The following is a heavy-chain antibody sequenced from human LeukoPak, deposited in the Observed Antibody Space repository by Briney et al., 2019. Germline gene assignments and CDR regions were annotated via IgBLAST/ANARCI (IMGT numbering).Heavy chain of an antibody. Sequence: SGGSLRLSCAASEFTFDDYGMGWVRQAPGKGLEWVSSISSSSSYIYYADSVKGRFTISRDNAKNSLYLQMNSLRAEDTAVYYCASLLQQFDYWGQGTLVTVSS. D-gene: IGHD4-11*01. CDR1: EFTFDDYG. CDR3: ASLLQQFDY. V-gene: IGHV3-21*01. J-gene: IGHJ4*02. CDR2: ISSSSSYI.